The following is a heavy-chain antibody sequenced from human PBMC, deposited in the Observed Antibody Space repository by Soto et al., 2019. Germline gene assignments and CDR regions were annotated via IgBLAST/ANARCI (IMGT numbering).Heavy chain of an antibody. CDR2: IYSDGTT. J-gene: IGHJ6*02. D-gene: IGHD6-13*01. V-gene: IGHV3-53*01. CDR3: ARDRYSKSDYKYGMDV. Sequence: SLRLSCAASGFTVSSNYMTWVRQAPGKGLEWVSVIYSDGTTYYADSVKGRFTISRDNSKNTLYLQMNSLRAEDTAVYYCARDRYSKSDYKYGMDVWGQGTTVTVYS. CDR1: GFTVSSNY.